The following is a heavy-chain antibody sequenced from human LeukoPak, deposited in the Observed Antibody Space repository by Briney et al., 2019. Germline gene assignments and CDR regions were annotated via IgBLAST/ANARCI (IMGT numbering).Heavy chain of an antibody. J-gene: IGHJ4*02. V-gene: IGHV4-34*01. CDR2: INHSGST. D-gene: IGHD3-22*01. CDR3: ARALDSSGYYYHIQSFDY. CDR1: GGSFSGYY. Sequence: SETLSLTCAVYGGSFSGYYWSWIRQPPGKGLEWIGEINHSGSTNYNPSLKSRVTISVDTSKNQSSLKLSSVTVADTAVYYCARALDSSGYYYHIQSFDYWGQGTLVTVSS.